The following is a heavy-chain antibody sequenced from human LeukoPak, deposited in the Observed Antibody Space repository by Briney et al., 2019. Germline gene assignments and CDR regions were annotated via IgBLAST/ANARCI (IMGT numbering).Heavy chain of an antibody. V-gene: IGHV3-30*09. CDR2: VSFDGNTT. D-gene: IGHD1/OR15-1a*01. Sequence: GRSLILSCAASGLTFRNYAMYWVRQAPGRGLEWAAVVSFDGNTTFYSDSVKGRFAISRDNSKNTLYLEMNSLRPEDTAVYYCARFRAATTRFDYWGQGTLVTVSS. J-gene: IGHJ4*02. CDR1: GLTFRNYA. CDR3: ARFRAATTRFDY.